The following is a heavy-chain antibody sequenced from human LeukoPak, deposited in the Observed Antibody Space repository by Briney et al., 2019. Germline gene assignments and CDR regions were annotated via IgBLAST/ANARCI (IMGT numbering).Heavy chain of an antibody. D-gene: IGHD1-20*01. CDR2: IYPGDSDT. CDR3: ARYPFPNNWKSGWFDP. J-gene: IGHJ5*02. CDR1: GYSFTSYW. V-gene: IGHV5-51*01. Sequence: GESLKISCKGSGYSFTSYWIGWVRQMPGKGLEWMGIIYPGDSDTRYSPPFQGQVTISADKSISTAYLQWSSLKASDTAMYYCARYPFPNNWKSGWFDPWGQGTLVTVSS.